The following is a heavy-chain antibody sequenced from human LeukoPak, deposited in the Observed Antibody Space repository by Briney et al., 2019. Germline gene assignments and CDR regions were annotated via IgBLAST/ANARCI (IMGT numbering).Heavy chain of an antibody. CDR1: GFTFSSYW. D-gene: IGHD3-3*01. CDR2: INSDGSST. Sequence: GGSLRLSCAASGFTFSSYWMHWVRQAPGKGLVWVSRINSDGSSTSYADSVKGRFTISRDNAKNTLYPQMNSLRAEDTAVYYCARVRVITIFGVVIMDYYGMDVWGQGTTVTVSS. J-gene: IGHJ6*02. CDR3: ARVRVITIFGVVIMDYYGMDV. V-gene: IGHV3-74*01.